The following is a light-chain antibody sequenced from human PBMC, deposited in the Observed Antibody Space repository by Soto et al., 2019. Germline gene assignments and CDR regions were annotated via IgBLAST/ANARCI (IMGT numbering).Light chain of an antibody. CDR1: QSVSSY. CDR2: DAS. V-gene: IGKV3-11*01. CDR3: QQRSNLPWT. J-gene: IGKJ1*01. Sequence: IVLTQSLVTLSLSPVAGAAISWRASQSVSSYLAWYQQKPGQAPRLLIYDASNRATGIPARFSGSGSGTDFTLTISSLEPEDFAVYYCQQRSNLPWTFGQGTKVDIK.